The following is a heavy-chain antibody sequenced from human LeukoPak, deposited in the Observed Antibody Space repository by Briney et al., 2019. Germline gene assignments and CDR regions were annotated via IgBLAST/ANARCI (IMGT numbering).Heavy chain of an antibody. D-gene: IGHD2-15*01. CDR1: GFTFSSYS. CDR2: VSSSSSHI. CDR3: AREDMTHDAFDI. V-gene: IGHV3-21*01. Sequence: GGSLRLSCAASGFTFSSYSMNWVRQAPGKGLEWVSSVSSSSSHIYYADSVKGRFTISRDNAKNSLYLQMNSLRAEDTAVYYCAREDMTHDAFDIWGQGTMVTVSS. J-gene: IGHJ3*02.